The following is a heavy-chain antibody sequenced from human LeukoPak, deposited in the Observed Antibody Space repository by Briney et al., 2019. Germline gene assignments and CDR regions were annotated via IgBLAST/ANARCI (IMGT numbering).Heavy chain of an antibody. V-gene: IGHV3-21*01. CDR1: GFTFSSYS. D-gene: IGHD3-9*01. CDR2: ISSSSSYI. J-gene: IGHJ4*02. Sequence: PGGSLRLSCAASGFTFSSYSMNWVRQAPGKGLEWVSSISSSSSYIYYADSVKGRFTISRDNAKNSLYLQMNSLRAEDTAVHYCARLYDILTGYLLYPLDYWGQGTLVTVSS. CDR3: ARLYDILTGYLLYPLDY.